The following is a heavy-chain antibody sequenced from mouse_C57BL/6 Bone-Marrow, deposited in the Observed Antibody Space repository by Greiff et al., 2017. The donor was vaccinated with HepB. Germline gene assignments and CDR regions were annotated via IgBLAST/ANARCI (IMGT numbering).Heavy chain of an antibody. CDR1: GFNFKDYY. CDR2: IDPEDGET. Sequence: EVKLVESGAELVKPGASVKLSCTASGFNFKDYYMHWVKQRTEQGLEWIGRIDPEDGETKYAAKFQGKATITADTSSNTAYLQLSNLTSEDSAVYYCAEWLLQHFQFAYWGKGTLVTVSA. V-gene: IGHV14-2*01. J-gene: IGHJ3*01. D-gene: IGHD2-3*01. CDR3: AEWLLQHFQFAY.